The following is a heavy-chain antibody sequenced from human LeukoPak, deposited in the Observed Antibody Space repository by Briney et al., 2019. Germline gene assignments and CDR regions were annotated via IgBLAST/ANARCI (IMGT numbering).Heavy chain of an antibody. J-gene: IGHJ6*02. CDR1: GFTFTRLN. CDR2: ITTSGTYI. D-gene: IGHD3-22*01. CDR3: ARPFYYDSNGGEGMDV. Sequence: PGGSLRLSCAASGFTFTRLNMNWVRQAPGKGLELVSSITTSGTYIYYADSVKGRFTISRDNAKNSLYLQMNSLRGEDTAVYYCARPFYYDSNGGEGMDVWGQGTTVTVSS. V-gene: IGHV3-21*06.